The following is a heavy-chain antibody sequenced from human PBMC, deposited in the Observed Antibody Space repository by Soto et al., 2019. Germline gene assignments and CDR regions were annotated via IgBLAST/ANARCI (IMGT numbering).Heavy chain of an antibody. CDR1: GGSISITTYY. D-gene: IGHD3-16*01. CDR3: ARRGGGVYNAFDI. J-gene: IGHJ3*02. Sequence: QLQLQESGPGLVKASETLSLTCTVSGGSISITTYYWGWIRQSPGKGLEWIGDIYYSGSTYYNPSLKSRVTISVDTSKNQFSLNLSSVTAPDTAVYYCARRGGGVYNAFDIWGQGTMVTVSS. V-gene: IGHV4-39*01. CDR2: IYYSGST.